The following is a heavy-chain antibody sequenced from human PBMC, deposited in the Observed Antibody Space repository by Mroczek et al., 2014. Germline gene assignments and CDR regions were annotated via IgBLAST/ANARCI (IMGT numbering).Heavy chain of an antibody. D-gene: IGHD3-10*01. Sequence: QVTLKESGPTLVKPTQTLTLTCTFSGFSLSTSGVGVGWIRQPPGKALEWLALIYWNDDKRYSPSLKSRLTITKDTSKNQVVLTMTNMDPVDTATYYCAHSRADGGRITMVRGVIIMYNWFDPWGQGTPGHRLL. V-gene: IGHV2-5*01. CDR3: AHSRADGGRITMVRGVIIMYNWFDP. J-gene: IGHJ5*02. CDR2: IYWNDDK. CDR1: GFSLSTSGVG.